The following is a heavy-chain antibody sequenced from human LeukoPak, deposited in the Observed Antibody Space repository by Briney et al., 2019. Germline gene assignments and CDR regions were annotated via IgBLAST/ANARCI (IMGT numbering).Heavy chain of an antibody. D-gene: IGHD1-1*01. J-gene: IGHJ4*02. CDR3: ARQHWPDKFVDF. CDR2: IDPNSAGTNT. Sequence: ASVKVSCKGSGNTFSGSYVHWVRQAPDQGLEWMGWIDPNSAGTNTNYAQKFQDRVTFTRDASVSAAYMELSRLTTDDTAVYYCARQHWPDKFVDFWGQGTLVTVYS. V-gene: IGHV1-2*02. CDR1: GNTFSGSY.